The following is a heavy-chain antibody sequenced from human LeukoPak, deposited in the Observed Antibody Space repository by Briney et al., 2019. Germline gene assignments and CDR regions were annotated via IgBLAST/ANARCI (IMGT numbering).Heavy chain of an antibody. D-gene: IGHD1-26*01. Sequence: GRSLRLSCAASGFTFSSYAMHWVRQAPGKGLEWMAVISYDGNNKYYADSVKGRFTISRDNFKNTLYLQMNSLRPEDAAVYYCARDRGGYSVTSYDEYDYWGQGTLVTVSS. CDR2: ISYDGNNK. CDR1: GFTFSSYA. CDR3: ARDRGGYSVTSYDEYDY. J-gene: IGHJ4*02. V-gene: IGHV3-30-3*01.